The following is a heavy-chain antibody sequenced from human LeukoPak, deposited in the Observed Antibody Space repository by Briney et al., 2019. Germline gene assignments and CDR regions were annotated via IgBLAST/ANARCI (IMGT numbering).Heavy chain of an antibody. D-gene: IGHD3-10*01. CDR2: IKPSGGST. V-gene: IGHV1-46*01. J-gene: IGHJ4*02. CDR3: ARGKGIYTSFPDDDY. CDR1: GYTFTNYY. Sequence: ASVKVSCKASGYTFTNYYIYWVRQAPGQGLEWMAIIKPSGGSTTYAQKFQGRVTLTRDTSTSTIYMELSSLRSDDTAVYYCARGKGIYTSFPDDDYWGLGTLVTVSS.